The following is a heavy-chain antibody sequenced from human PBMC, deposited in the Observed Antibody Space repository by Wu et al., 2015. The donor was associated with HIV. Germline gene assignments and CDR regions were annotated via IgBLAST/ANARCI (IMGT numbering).Heavy chain of an antibody. D-gene: IGHD3-22*01. J-gene: IGHJ4*02. V-gene: IGHV1-24*01. CDR2: FDPENGET. Sequence: QVQLVQSGAEVKKPGASVKVSCKVSGYILSKLSMHWVRQAPGKGLEWMGGFDPENGETIYAQKFQGRVTMTEDTSTDTAYMELSSLRSEDTAVYYCATGYDSSGYYLAPLHYWGQGTLVTVSS. CDR1: GYILSKLS. CDR3: ATGYDSSGYYLAPLHY.